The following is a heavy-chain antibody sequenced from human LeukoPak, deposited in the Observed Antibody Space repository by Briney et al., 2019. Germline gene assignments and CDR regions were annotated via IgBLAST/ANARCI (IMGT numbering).Heavy chain of an antibody. V-gene: IGHV3-74*01. Sequence: PGGSLRLSCAASGFTFDDYAMHWVRQAPGKGLVWVSCINTDGIDTRYADSVKGRFTISRDNAKNTVYLQMNSLRAEDTALYFCARGLSVGVAYGDYWGQGTLVTVSS. CDR3: ARGLSVGVAYGDY. D-gene: IGHD3-3*01. CDR1: GFTFDDYA. J-gene: IGHJ4*02. CDR2: INTDGIDT.